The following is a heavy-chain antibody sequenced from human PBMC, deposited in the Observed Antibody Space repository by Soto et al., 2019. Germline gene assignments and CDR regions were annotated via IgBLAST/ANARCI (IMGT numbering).Heavy chain of an antibody. CDR2: INTAGTT. CDR3: AKDWYEDS. D-gene: IGHD6-13*01. CDR1: GFTFTTYA. J-gene: IGHJ4*02. V-gene: IGHV3-23*01. Sequence: GGSLRLSCAASGFTFTTYAMTWVRQAPGKGLEWLSAINTAGTTYYADSVKGRFTISRDKAKNTLYLQMNGLRVEDTAVYYCAKDWYEDSWGQGTLVTVSS.